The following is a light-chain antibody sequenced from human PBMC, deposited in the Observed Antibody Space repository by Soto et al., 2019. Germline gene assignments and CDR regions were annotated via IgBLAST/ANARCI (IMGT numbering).Light chain of an antibody. V-gene: IGLV2-14*01. CDR1: SSDVGGYRY. Sequence: QSALTQPASVSGSPGQSITISCTGTSSDVGGYRYVSWYQQHPGKAPKLMIYDVSNRPSGVPNRFSGSKSGNTASLTISGLHADHHPHYYCSSYTRRSPLVVFRTGTKLTLL. CDR2: DVS. CDR3: SSYTRRSPLVV. J-gene: IGLJ1*01.